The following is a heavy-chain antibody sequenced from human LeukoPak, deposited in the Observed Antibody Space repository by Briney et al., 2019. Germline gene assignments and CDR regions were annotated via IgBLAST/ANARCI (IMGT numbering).Heavy chain of an antibody. CDR1: GFTFSSYS. CDR2: ISSSSSYI. Sequence: GGSLRLSXAASGFTFSSYSMNWVRQAPGKGLEWVSSISSSSSYIYYADSVKGRFTISRDNAKNSLYLQMNSLRAEDTAVYYCARDRQQLWLKEGSFDYWGQGTLVTVSS. CDR3: ARDRQQLWLKEGSFDY. J-gene: IGHJ4*02. V-gene: IGHV3-21*01. D-gene: IGHD5-18*01.